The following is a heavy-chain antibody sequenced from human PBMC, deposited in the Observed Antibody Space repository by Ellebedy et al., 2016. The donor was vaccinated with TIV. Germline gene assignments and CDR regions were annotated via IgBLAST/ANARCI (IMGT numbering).Heavy chain of an antibody. CDR1: GYTFTNYY. V-gene: IGHV1-46*01. CDR2: IEPRGGTT. CDR3: ARGRDSGSLNFDY. J-gene: IGHJ4*02. Sequence: AASVKVSCKASGYTFTNYYMNWVRQAPGQGLEWMGIIEPRGGTTGYAQQFQGRVAMTRDTSTNMISMELTSLRSEDTAVYYCARGRDSGSLNFDYWGQGALVTVSS. D-gene: IGHD1-26*01.